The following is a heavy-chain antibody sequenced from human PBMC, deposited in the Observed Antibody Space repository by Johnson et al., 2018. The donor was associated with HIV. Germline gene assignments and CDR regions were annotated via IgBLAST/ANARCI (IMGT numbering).Heavy chain of an antibody. CDR3: ASTGSGSDDAFDI. Sequence: VQLVESGGGLVQPGGSLRLSCSPSGFTFRSSAMHWVRQAPGKGLVWVSRIYSDGSSTSYADSVKGRFPISRDNSKNMLYLQMNSLRAEDTAVYYCASTGSGSDDAFDIWGQGTMVTVSS. D-gene: IGHD3-10*01. V-gene: IGHV3-74*02. J-gene: IGHJ3*02. CDR1: GFTFRSSA. CDR2: IYSDGSST.